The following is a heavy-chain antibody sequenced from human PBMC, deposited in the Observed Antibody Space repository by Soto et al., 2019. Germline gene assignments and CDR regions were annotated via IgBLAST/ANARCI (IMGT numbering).Heavy chain of an antibody. CDR2: ISGSSRYT. J-gene: IGHJ2*01. CDR3: AKEPVGPDWYFDL. V-gene: IGHV3-11*05. CDR1: GFTFSDYY. Sequence: GGSLRLSCAASGFTFSDYYMSWIRQAPGKGLEWVSYISGSSRYTNYADSVKGRFTVSRDNSKNTLYLQMNSLRAEDTAVYNCAKEPVGPDWYFDLWGRGTLVTVSS.